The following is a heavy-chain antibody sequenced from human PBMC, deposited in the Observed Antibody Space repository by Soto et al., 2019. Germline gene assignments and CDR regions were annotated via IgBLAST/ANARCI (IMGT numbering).Heavy chain of an antibody. CDR1: GFTFSGSA. CDR2: IRSKANSYAT. CDR3: TRGMWELPLDY. D-gene: IGHD1-26*01. J-gene: IGHJ4*02. V-gene: IGHV3-73*02. Sequence: EVQLVESGGGLVQPGGSLKLSCAASGFTFSGSAMHWVRQASGKGLEWVGRIRSKANSYATAYAASVKGRFTISRDDSKHTAYLQMNSLKTEDTAGYYCTRGMWELPLDYGGQGTLVTVSS.